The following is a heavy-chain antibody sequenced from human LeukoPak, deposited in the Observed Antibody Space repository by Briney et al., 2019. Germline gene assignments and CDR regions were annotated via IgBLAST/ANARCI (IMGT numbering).Heavy chain of an antibody. Sequence: PSETLSLTCTVSGGYISSYYWSWIRQPPGKGLEWIGYIYYSGSTNYNPSLKSRVTISVDTSKNQFSLKLSSVTAADTAVYYCARGADGYNDYWGQGTLVTVSS. CDR2: IYYSGST. D-gene: IGHD5-24*01. CDR3: ARGADGYNDY. V-gene: IGHV4-59*01. J-gene: IGHJ4*02. CDR1: GGYISSYY.